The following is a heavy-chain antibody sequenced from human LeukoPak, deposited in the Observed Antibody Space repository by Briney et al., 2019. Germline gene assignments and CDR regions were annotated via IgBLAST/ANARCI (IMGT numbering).Heavy chain of an antibody. CDR2: ITSGSSYI. J-gene: IGHJ6*03. D-gene: IGHD1-26*01. CDR3: ARDPYSGNYGAYYYYYMDV. V-gene: IGHV3-21*01. Sequence: PGGSLRLSCAASGFSFSTYNMNWVRQAPGQRLEWVSSITSGSSYIYYADSVKGRFTISRDNAKGSLYLQMDSLRAEDTAVYYCARDPYSGNYGAYYYYYMDVWGKGTTVTISS. CDR1: GFSFSTYN.